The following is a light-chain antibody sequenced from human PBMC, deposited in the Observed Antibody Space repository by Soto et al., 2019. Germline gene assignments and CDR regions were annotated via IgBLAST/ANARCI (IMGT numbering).Light chain of an antibody. V-gene: IGKV3-11*01. CDR3: QQRSNWPIT. CDR1: QSVSSY. Sequence: EIVLTQSPATLSLSPGERVTLSCRASQSVSSYLAWYQQKPGQAPRLLIYDASNRATGIPARFSGSGSGTDFTLTISSLEPEDFAVYYWQQRSNWPITFGQGTRLEIK. CDR2: DAS. J-gene: IGKJ5*01.